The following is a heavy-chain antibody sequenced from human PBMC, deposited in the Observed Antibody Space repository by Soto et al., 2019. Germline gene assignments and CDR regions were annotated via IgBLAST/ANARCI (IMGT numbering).Heavy chain of an antibody. CDR3: ARDKITGLFDY. CDR2: INHSGST. Sequence: SETLSLTCAFYGGSFSGYYWTWIRQPPGTGLEWIGEINHSGSTDYNPSLKSRVTISVDTSKNQFSLKLTSVTAADTAVYYCARDKITGLFDYWGQGTLVTVSS. J-gene: IGHJ4*02. CDR1: GGSFSGYY. V-gene: IGHV4-34*01. D-gene: IGHD2-8*02.